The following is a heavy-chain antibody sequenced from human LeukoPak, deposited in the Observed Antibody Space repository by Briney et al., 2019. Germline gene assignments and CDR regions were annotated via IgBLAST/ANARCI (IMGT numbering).Heavy chain of an antibody. CDR3: ARGDINTAEDY. Sequence: GGSLRLSCAVSGFTFSDYYMSWIRQAPGKGLEWVSYINSSGKTMYYTDSVKGRFIISRDNAKNSLYLQMNSLRVEDTAVYYCARGDINTAEDYWGQGTLVTVSS. V-gene: IGHV3-11*01. CDR1: GFTFSDYY. D-gene: IGHD5-12*01. CDR2: INSSGKTM. J-gene: IGHJ4*02.